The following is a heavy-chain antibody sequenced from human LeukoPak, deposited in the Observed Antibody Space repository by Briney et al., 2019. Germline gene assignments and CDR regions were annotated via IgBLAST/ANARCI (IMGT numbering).Heavy chain of an antibody. D-gene: IGHD3-3*01. J-gene: IGHJ6*03. CDR3: AKESLITIFGVVIPYSYMDV. CDR1: GFTFSSYA. CDR2: ISGSGGST. V-gene: IGHV3-23*01. Sequence: GGSLRLSCAASGFTFSSYAMSWVRQAPGKGLEWVSAISGSGGSTYYADSVKGRFTVSRDNSKNTLYLQMNSLRTEDTAVYYCAKESLITIFGVVIPYSYMDVWGKGTTVTVSS.